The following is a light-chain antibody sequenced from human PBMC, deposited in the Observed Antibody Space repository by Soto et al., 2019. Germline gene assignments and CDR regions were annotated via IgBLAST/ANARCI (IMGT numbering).Light chain of an antibody. J-gene: IGKJ2*01. Sequence: DILLTQSPGTLSLSPGERVTLFCRASQSVSGSHLAWYQQRPGQAPRLLIYGASRRATGIADRFSGSGSGTDFTLTISRLEPEDFAVYYCQQYGSPPRTFGQGTKLEIK. V-gene: IGKV3-20*01. CDR3: QQYGSPPRT. CDR2: GAS. CDR1: QSVSGSH.